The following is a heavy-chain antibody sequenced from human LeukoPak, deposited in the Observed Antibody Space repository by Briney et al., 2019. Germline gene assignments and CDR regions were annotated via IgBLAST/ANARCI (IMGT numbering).Heavy chain of an antibody. CDR1: GYTFTSYG. CDR2: ISAYNGNT. J-gene: IGHJ4*02. Sequence: ASVKVSCKASGYTFTSYGISWVRQAPGQGLEWMGWISAYNGNTNYAQKLQGRVTMTTDTSTSTAYMELRSLRSDDTAVYYCATHPNDYVWGSYRYTPLDYWGQGTLVTVSS. D-gene: IGHD3-16*02. CDR3: ATHPNDYVWGSYRYTPLDY. V-gene: IGHV1-18*01.